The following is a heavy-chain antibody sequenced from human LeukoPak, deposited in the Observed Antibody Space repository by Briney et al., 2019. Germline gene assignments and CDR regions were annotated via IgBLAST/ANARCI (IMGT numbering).Heavy chain of an antibody. D-gene: IGHD1-26*01. Sequence: PGGSLRLSCAASGFTFNTYDMTWVRQAPGKGLEWVSSIGSDNKPHYSESVKGRFAISRDNSKSMLFLQLNSLRAEDTALYYCARDLHYHVAMDVWGQGTTVTVS. CDR2: IGSDNKP. V-gene: IGHV3-23*01. CDR1: GFTFNTYD. J-gene: IGHJ6*02. CDR3: ARDLHYHVAMDV.